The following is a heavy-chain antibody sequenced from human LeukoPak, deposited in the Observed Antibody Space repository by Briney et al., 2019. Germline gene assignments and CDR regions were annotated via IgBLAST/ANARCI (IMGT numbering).Heavy chain of an antibody. CDR2: IRASDGRT. CDR3: AKLVNY. CDR1: GFTFSSSS. Sequence: GGSLGLSCVASGFTFSSSSMSWVRQAPGKGLECVSSIRASDGRTYYGDSVEGRFTISRDNSKNTLYLQMNSLRAEDTAVYYCAKLVNYWGQGLLVTVSS. V-gene: IGHV3-23*01. J-gene: IGHJ4*02. D-gene: IGHD2-21*01.